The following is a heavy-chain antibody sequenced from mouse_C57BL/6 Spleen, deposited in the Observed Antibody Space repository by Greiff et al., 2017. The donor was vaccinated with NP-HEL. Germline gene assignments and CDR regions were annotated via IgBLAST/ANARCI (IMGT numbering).Heavy chain of an antibody. J-gene: IGHJ3*01. CDR2: ISSGSSTI. CDR3: ARRDYGNYEGWLAY. Sequence: EVKLMESGGGLVKPGGSLKLSCAASGFTFSDYGMHWVRQAPEKGLEWVAYISSGSSTIYYADTVKGRFTISRDNAKNTLFLQMTSLRSEDTAMYYCARRDYGNYEGWLAYWGQGTLVTVSA. D-gene: IGHD2-1*01. CDR1: GFTFSDYG. V-gene: IGHV5-17*01.